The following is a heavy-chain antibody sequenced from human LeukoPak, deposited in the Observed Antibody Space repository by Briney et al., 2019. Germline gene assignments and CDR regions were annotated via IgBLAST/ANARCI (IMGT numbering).Heavy chain of an antibody. CDR3: ARDPEATY. Sequence: PSETLSLTCSVSGGSINNSSYYWDWIRQPPGKGLEWIGSIYYSGSTYYNPSLKSRVTISVDTSKNRFSLKMSSVTAADTAVYYCARDPEATYWGQGTLVTVSS. J-gene: IGHJ4*02. V-gene: IGHV4-39*07. CDR1: GGSINNSSYY. CDR2: IYYSGST.